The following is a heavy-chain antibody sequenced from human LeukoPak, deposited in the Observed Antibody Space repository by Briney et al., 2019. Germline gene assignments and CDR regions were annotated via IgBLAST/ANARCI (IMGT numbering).Heavy chain of an antibody. CDR3: ARDRSWSGLFDY. Sequence: GGSLRLSCAASGFTFSSYAMHWVRQAPGKGLEWVAVISYDGSNKYYADSVKGRFTISRDNSKNTLYLQMDSLRAEDTAVYYCARDRSWSGLFDYWGQGTLVTVSS. CDR1: GFTFSSYA. J-gene: IGHJ4*02. V-gene: IGHV3-30-3*01. D-gene: IGHD3-3*01. CDR2: ISYDGSNK.